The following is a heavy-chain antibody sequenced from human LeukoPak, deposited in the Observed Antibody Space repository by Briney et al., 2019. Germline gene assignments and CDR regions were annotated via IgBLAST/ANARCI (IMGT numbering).Heavy chain of an antibody. CDR3: AKLEGITMVRGANDY. CDR1: GFTFSSYA. V-gene: IGHV3-23*01. CDR2: ISGSGGST. Sequence: PGGSLRLSCAASGFTFSSYAMSWVRQVPGKGLEWVSAISGSGGSTYYADSVKGRFTISRDNSKNTLYLQMNSLRAEDTAVYYCAKLEGITMVRGANDYWGQGTLVTVSS. D-gene: IGHD3-10*01. J-gene: IGHJ4*02.